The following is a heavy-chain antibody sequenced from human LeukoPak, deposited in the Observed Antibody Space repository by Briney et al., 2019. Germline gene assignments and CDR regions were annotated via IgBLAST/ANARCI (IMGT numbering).Heavy chain of an antibody. Sequence: ASVKVSCKVSGYTLTELSMHWVRQALGKGLEWMGGFDPEDGETIYAQKFQGRVTMTEDTSTDTAYMELSSLRSEDTAVYYCARDEGDDYYGSGSYYNPYYFDYWGQGTLVTVSS. V-gene: IGHV1-24*01. CDR1: GYTLTELS. CDR3: ARDEGDDYYGSGSYYNPYYFDY. D-gene: IGHD3-10*01. CDR2: FDPEDGET. J-gene: IGHJ4*02.